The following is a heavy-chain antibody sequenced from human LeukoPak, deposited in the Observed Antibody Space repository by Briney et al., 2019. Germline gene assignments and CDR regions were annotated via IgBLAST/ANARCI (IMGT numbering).Heavy chain of an antibody. Sequence: ARSLSLSTSGFEFSDSAYNMGRIGPGHGLGLDGFSKSKSYRGTTEYAASVKGRFTISRDDSKSVVYLQMNSLKSEDTAVYYCSRGPIQLWVHNGVDVWGQGTTVTVSS. CDR2: SKSKSYRGTT. V-gene: IGHV3-49*04. D-gene: IGHD5-18*01. CDR1: GFEFSDSA. J-gene: IGHJ6*02. CDR3: SRGPIQLWVHNGVDV.